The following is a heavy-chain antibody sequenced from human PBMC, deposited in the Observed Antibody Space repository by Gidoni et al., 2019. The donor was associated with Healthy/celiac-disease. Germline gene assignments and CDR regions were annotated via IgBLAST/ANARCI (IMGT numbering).Heavy chain of an antibody. V-gene: IGHV1-24*01. CDR1: GYTLTELS. J-gene: IGHJ4*02. Sequence: QVQLVQSGAEVKKPGASVKVSCKVSGYTLTELSMHWVRQAPGKGLERRGGFGPGIGETIYAQKFQGRVTMTEETTTDTAFKELMSLRSEDTAVYYCATELAVRGVISNDFDYWGQGTLVTVSS. D-gene: IGHD3-10*01. CDR3: ATELAVRGVISNDFDY. CDR2: FGPGIGET.